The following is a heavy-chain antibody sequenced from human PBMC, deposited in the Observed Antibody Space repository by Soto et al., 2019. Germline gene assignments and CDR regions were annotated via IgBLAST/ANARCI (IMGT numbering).Heavy chain of an antibody. CDR3: ARDRWRSGPYYYYYYGMDV. CDR1: GGSVSSGSYY. D-gene: IGHD5-12*01. CDR2: IYYSGST. V-gene: IGHV4-61*01. J-gene: IGHJ6*02. Sequence: PSETLSLTCTVSGGSVSSGSYYWSWIRQPPGKGLEWIGYIYYSGSTNYNPSLKSRVTISVDTSKNQFSLKLSSVTAADTAVYYCARDRWRSGPYYYYYYGMDVWGQGTTVTVYS.